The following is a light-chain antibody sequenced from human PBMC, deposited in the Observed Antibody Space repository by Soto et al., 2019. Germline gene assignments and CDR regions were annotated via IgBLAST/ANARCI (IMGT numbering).Light chain of an antibody. J-gene: IGKJ1*01. CDR1: QSVSRD. CDR3: QQYDKWPTWT. V-gene: IGKV3-15*01. Sequence: EIVLTQSPATLSVSPGERATLSCRASQSVSRDLAWYQQKPGQAPRLLIYGASTRAPSIPARFSGSGSGTDFNFTISSLQSEEFAVYYCQQYDKWPTWTFGQGTKVENK. CDR2: GAS.